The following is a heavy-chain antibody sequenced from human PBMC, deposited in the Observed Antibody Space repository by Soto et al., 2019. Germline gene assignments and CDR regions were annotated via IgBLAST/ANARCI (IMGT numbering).Heavy chain of an antibody. Sequence: GTLRLSCEVSGLTLSRSGLYWVRQAPGKGLEWVAGISGISGGTDYSDSVKGRFTISRDNSNNILYLQLNRLRAEDTAIYYCENQRKYRAYYYPRGAWGQGSTGSVSS. D-gene: IGHD5-18*01. J-gene: IGHJ6*02. V-gene: IGHV3-23*01. CDR3: ENQRKYRAYYYPRGA. CDR2: ISGISGGT. CDR1: GLTLSRSG.